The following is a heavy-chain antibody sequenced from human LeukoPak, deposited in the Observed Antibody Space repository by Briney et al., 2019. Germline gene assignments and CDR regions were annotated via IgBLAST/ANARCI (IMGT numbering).Heavy chain of an antibody. CDR3: ARCIVGSCYSEAGGGFDY. CDR1: GGTFSSYA. D-gene: IGHD2-15*01. CDR2: MNPNSGNT. J-gene: IGHJ4*02. V-gene: IGHV1-8*02. Sequence: ASVKVSCKASGGTFSSYAISWVRQAPGQGLEWMGWMNPNSGNTGYAQKFQGRVTMTRNTSISTAYMELSSLRSEDTAVYYCARCIVGSCYSEAGGGFDYWGQGTLVTVSS.